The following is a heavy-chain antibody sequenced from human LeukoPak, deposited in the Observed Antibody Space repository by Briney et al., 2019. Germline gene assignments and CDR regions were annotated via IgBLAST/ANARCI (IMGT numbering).Heavy chain of an antibody. Sequence: ASVKVSCKVSGYTLTELSMHWVRQAPGKGLEWMGGFDPEDGETIYAQKFQGRVTMTTDTSTSTAYMELRSLRSDDTAVYYCARDAYYDSSGYFPHDAFDIWGQGTMVTVSS. CDR3: ARDAYYDSSGYFPHDAFDI. D-gene: IGHD3-22*01. CDR2: FDPEDGET. V-gene: IGHV1-24*01. J-gene: IGHJ3*02. CDR1: GYTLTELS.